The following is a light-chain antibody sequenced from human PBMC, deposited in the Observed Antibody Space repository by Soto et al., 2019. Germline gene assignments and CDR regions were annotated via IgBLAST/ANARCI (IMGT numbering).Light chain of an antibody. CDR2: SAS. J-gene: IGKJ1*01. Sequence: EIVMTQSPATLSVSPGERATLSCRASQSVSSNLAWYQQKPGQAPRLLIYSASTRATTCPARFSGSGSGTEFTLTISSLQSEDFAVYYCQQYNNWPPWTFGQGTKVEI. CDR3: QQYNNWPPWT. V-gene: IGKV3-15*01. CDR1: QSVSSN.